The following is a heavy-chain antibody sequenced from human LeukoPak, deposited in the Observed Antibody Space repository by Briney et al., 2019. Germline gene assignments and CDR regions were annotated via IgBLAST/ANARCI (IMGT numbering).Heavy chain of an antibody. V-gene: IGHV3-9*01. Sequence: PGGSLRLSCAASGFIFDDYAVHWVRQAPGKGLEWVSGISWNSGSMEYADSVKGRFTISRDNAKNSLYLQMNSLRVEDTALYYCERVHSGGGLAAAGPFDYWGQGTLVTVSS. J-gene: IGHJ4*02. D-gene: IGHD1-26*01. CDR1: GFIFDDYA. CDR2: ISWNSGSM. CDR3: ERVHSGGGLAAAGPFDY.